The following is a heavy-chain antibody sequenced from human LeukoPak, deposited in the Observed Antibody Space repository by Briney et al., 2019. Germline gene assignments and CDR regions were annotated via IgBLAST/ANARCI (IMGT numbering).Heavy chain of an antibody. D-gene: IGHD6-13*01. Sequence: RGSLRLSCPASGLTFSSYSMNWVRQNPGKGLEWVSSIRSSSSYIYYAGSGKGRFTISRDNAKNSLYLQMNSLRAEDTAVYYCARDNTYGGSSWYRDWFDPWGQGTLVTVSS. J-gene: IGHJ5*02. CDR2: IRSSSSYI. CDR3: ARDNTYGGSSWYRDWFDP. CDR1: GLTFSSYS. V-gene: IGHV3-21*01.